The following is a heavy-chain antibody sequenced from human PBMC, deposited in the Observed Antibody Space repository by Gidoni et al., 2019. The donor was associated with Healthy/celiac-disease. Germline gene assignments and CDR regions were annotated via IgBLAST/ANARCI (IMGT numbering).Heavy chain of an antibody. J-gene: IGHJ4*02. V-gene: IGHV4-34*01. Sequence: QVQLQQWGAGLLKPSETLSLTCAVYGGSYSGYYWSWIRQPPGKGLEWIGEINHSGSTNYNPSLKSRVTISVDTSKNQFSLKLSSVTAAYTAVYYCARGLNRYYDFWSGMLGYWGQGTLVTVSS. CDR2: INHSGST. D-gene: IGHD3-3*01. CDR3: ARGLNRYYDFWSGMLGY. CDR1: GGSYSGYY.